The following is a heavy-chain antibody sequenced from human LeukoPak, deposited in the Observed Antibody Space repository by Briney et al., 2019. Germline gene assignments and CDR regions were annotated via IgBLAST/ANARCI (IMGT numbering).Heavy chain of an antibody. CDR3: ARGRYYYDSSGYQPFDY. V-gene: IGHV4-34*01. Sequence: PSETLSLTCAVYGGSFSGYYWSWIRQPPGKGLEWIGEINHSGSTNYNPSLKSRVTISVDTSKNQFSLKLSSVTAADTAVYYCARGRYYYDSSGYQPFDYWGQGTLVTVSS. CDR1: GGSFSGYY. J-gene: IGHJ4*02. CDR2: INHSGST. D-gene: IGHD3-22*01.